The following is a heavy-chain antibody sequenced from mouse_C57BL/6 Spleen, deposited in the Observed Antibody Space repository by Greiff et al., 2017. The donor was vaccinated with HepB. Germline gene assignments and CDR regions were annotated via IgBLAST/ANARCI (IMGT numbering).Heavy chain of an antibody. CDR2: ISGGGGNT. Sequence: EVKLVESGGGLVKPGGSLKLSCAASGFTFSSYTMSWVRQTPEKRLEWVATISGGGGNTYYPDSVKGRFTISRDNAKNTLYLQMSSLRSEDTALYYCARRWLLTYAMDYWGQGTSVTVSS. V-gene: IGHV5-9*01. D-gene: IGHD2-3*01. J-gene: IGHJ4*01. CDR1: GFTFSSYT. CDR3: ARRWLLTYAMDY.